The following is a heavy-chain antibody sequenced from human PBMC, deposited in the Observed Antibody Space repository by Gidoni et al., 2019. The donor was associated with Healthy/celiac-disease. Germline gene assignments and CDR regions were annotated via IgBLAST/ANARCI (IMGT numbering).Heavy chain of an antibody. CDR3: ARDGGEKGWFDP. D-gene: IGHD3-16*01. J-gene: IGHJ5*02. CDR1: GCSISSGGYY. CDR2: IDYSGCT. Sequence: QVQLQESGPGLVKPSQTLSLTCPVSGCSISSGGYYWSWIRQHPGKGLEWIGYIDYSGCTYYNPSLKSRVTISVDTSKNQVSLKLSSVTAADTAVYYCARDGGEKGWFDPWGQGTLVTVSS. V-gene: IGHV4-31*03.